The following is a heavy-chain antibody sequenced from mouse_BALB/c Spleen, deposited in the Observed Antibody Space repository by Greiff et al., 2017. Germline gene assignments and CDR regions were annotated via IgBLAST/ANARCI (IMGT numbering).Heavy chain of an antibody. D-gene: IGHD2-4*01. V-gene: IGHV2-2*02. CDR2: IWSGGST. J-gene: IGHJ1*01. Sequence: VQLVESGPGLVQPSQSLSITCTVSGFSLTSYGVHWVRQSPGKGLEWLGVIWSGGSTDYNAAFISRLSISKDNSKSQVFFKMNSLQANDTAIYYCARNRRSGMITWYFDVWGAGTTVTVSS. CDR3: ARNRRSGMITWYFDV. CDR1: GFSLTSYG.